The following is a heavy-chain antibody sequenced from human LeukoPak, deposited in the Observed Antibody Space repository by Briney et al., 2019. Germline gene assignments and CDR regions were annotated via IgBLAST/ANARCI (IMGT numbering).Heavy chain of an antibody. V-gene: IGHV1-2*02. J-gene: IGHJ4*02. D-gene: IGHD1-26*01. CDR2: IHPNYGGT. CDR3: VRDQRGSHFDY. CDR1: GYTFTGYY. Sequence: ASVKVSCKASGYTFTGYYIHWVRQAPGQGLEWMGWIHPNYGGTNSAQKFQGRVTMTRGTSINTAYMEVSRLRSDDTAVYYCVRDQRGSHFDYWGQGTLVTVSS.